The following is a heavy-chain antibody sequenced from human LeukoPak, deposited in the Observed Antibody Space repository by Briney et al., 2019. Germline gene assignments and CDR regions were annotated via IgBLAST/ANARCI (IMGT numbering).Heavy chain of an antibody. V-gene: IGHV1-46*01. D-gene: IGHD1-26*01. Sequence: ASVKVSCKTSGYTITSYYMHWVQQAPGQGLEWMGIINPSGGSASYAQKFQGRVTMTRDTSTSTVYMELSSLRSEDTAVYYCARGSSGSTFDFWGQGTLVTVSS. CDR3: ARGSSGSTFDF. CDR2: INPSGGSA. CDR1: GYTITSYY. J-gene: IGHJ4*02.